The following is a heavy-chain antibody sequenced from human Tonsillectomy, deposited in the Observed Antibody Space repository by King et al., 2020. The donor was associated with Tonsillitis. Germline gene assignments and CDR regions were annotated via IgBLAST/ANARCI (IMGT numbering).Heavy chain of an antibody. J-gene: IGHJ3*01. CDR1: GYNFTTYW. D-gene: IGHD6-19*01. CDR2: IYAGDSDT. CDR3: ARPRRSGWNDAFDL. V-gene: IGHV5-51*01. Sequence: QLVQSGAEVKKPGESLKISCKGSGYNFTTYWIGWVRQMPGKGLEWMGIIYAGDSDTRYSPSFQGQVTRAADKSISTAYLQWSSLKASDTAMYYCARPRRSGWNDAFDLWGQGTMVTVSS.